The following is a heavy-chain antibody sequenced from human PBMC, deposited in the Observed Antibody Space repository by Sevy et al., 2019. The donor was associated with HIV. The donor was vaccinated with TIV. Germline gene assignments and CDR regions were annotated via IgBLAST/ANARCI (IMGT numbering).Heavy chain of an antibody. CDR3: ARDSDNYDILTGYYPFDY. J-gene: IGHJ4*02. D-gene: IGHD3-9*01. Sequence: ASVKVSCKASGYTFTSDYMHWVRQAPGQGLEWMGIINPSGGSTSYAQKLQGRVTMTRETSTSTVYMELSSLRSEDTAMYYCARDSDNYDILTGYYPFDYWGQGTLVTVSS. CDR2: INPSGGST. CDR1: GYTFTSDY. V-gene: IGHV1-46*01.